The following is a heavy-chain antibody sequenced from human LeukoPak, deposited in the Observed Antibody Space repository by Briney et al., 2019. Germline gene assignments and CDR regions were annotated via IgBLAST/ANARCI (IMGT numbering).Heavy chain of an antibody. D-gene: IGHD2-15*01. CDR3: AKDQSCSGGSCYFDY. CDR2: ISGSSDST. CDR1: GFTFSNYA. J-gene: IGHJ4*02. V-gene: IGHV3-23*01. Sequence: GGSLRLSCAASGFTFSNYAMGWVRQAPGKGLEWVSGISGSSDSTYYADSVKGRFTISRDKSKNTLYLQMNSLRAEDTAVYYCAKDQSCSGGSCYFDYWGQGNLVTVSS.